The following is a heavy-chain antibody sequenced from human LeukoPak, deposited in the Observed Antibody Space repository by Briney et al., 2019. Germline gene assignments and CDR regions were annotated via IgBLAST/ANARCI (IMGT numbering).Heavy chain of an antibody. CDR1: GFTFSSYA. CDR2: ISGSGDST. Sequence: PGGSLRLSCAASGFTFSSYAMSWVRQAPGKGLEWVSAISGSGDSTYYADSVKGRFTISRDNSKNTLYLRMNSLRAEDTAVYYCAKDRGDYSDFFDYWGQGTLVTVSS. D-gene: IGHD4-11*01. V-gene: IGHV3-23*01. J-gene: IGHJ4*02. CDR3: AKDRGDYSDFFDY.